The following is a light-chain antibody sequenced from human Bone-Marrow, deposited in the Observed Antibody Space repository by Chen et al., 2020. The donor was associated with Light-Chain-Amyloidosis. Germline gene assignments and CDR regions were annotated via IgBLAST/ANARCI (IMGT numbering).Light chain of an antibody. CDR1: SSDVGAYNY. CDR2: DVN. CDR3: VSYTGRYSVV. V-gene: IGLV2-11*01. Sequence: QSALTQPRSVAGSPGQSVTISCTGTSSDVGAYNYVSWYQQHPDKAPELILYDVNKRPSGVPDRFSGSKSGNTASLTISGLQAEDEGDYYCVSYTGRYSVVFGGGTKLTVL. J-gene: IGLJ2*01.